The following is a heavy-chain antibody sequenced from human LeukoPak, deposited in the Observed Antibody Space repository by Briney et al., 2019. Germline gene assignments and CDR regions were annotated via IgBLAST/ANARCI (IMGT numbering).Heavy chain of an antibody. D-gene: IGHD1-26*01. CDR1: GYTFTRYG. V-gene: IGHV1-18*01. CDR2: ISPYNGNT. CDR3: ARGDSGSYDGYDAFDI. Sequence: GASVKVSCKASGYTFTRYGISWVRQAPGQGLEWMGWISPYNGNTNYAQKLQGRVTMTTDTSTSTAYMELRSLRSDDTAVYYFARGDSGSYDGYDAFDIWGQGPMVTVSS. J-gene: IGHJ3*02.